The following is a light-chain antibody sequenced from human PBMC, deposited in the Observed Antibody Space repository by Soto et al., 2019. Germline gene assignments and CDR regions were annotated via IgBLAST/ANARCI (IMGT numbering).Light chain of an antibody. Sequence: DIQMTQSPSTLSASIGDRVIITCRASQNINSWLAWYQQKPGKAPKLLIYKASSLESGVPSRFSGSGSGTEFTLTISSLQPDDFATYYCQQYNSYAIFTFGPGTKVDIK. CDR2: KAS. CDR1: QNINSW. V-gene: IGKV1-5*03. CDR3: QQYNSYAIFT. J-gene: IGKJ3*01.